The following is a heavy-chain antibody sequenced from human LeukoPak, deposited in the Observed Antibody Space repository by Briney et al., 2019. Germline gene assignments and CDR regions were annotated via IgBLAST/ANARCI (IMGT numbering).Heavy chain of an antibody. CDR1: GFTFSSHG. V-gene: IGHV3-30*02. D-gene: IGHD2-2*01. J-gene: IGHJ4*02. Sequence: GGSLRLSCATSGFTFSSHGMHWVRQTPGKGLEWVAFIRYDGSNKYYAESVKGRFTISRDNSKNTLYLQMNSLRAEDTAVYYCAKDLGAYSTAGPRDYWGQGTLVTVSS. CDR2: IRYDGSNK. CDR3: AKDLGAYSTAGPRDY.